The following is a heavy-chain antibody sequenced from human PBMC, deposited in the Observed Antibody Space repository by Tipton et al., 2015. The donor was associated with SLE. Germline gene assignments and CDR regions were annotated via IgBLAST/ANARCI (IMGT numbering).Heavy chain of an antibody. CDR3: ARSTDQNWFDP. CDR1: GDSISNGDDY. Sequence: TPSLTCTVSGDSISNGDDYWGWIRQPPGKGLEWIGNIYYGGGTYYNPSLESRVTISLDTSKNQFSLKLNSVTAADTAVYYCARSTDQNWFDPWGQGTLVTVSS. V-gene: IGHV4-31*03. D-gene: IGHD2-2*01. J-gene: IGHJ5*02. CDR2: IYYGGGT.